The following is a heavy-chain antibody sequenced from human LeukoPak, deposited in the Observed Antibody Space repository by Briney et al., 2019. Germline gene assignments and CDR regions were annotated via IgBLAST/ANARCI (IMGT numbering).Heavy chain of an antibody. CDR2: INHSGST. CDR3: ARGRGGIARKYDSSTTRYFDL. Sequence: SETLSLTCAVYGGSFSGYYWSWIRQPPGKGLEWIGEINHSGSTNYNPSLKSRGTISVDTSKNQFSLKLSSVTAADTAVYYCARGRGGIARKYDSSTTRYFDLWGRGTLVTVSS. J-gene: IGHJ2*01. CDR1: GGSFSGYY. V-gene: IGHV4-34*01. D-gene: IGHD3-22*01.